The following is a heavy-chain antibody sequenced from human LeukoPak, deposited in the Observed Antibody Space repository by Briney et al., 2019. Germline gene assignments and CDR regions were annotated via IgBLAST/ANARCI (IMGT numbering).Heavy chain of an antibody. CDR2: IYYSGST. V-gene: IGHV4-39*01. J-gene: IGHJ5*02. Sequence: PSETLSLTCTVSGGSISSSSYYWGWIRQPPGKGLEWIGSIYYSGSTYYNPSLKSRVTISVDTSKNQSSLKLSSVTAADTAVYYCARAIAAAGTARGWFDPWGQGTLVTVSS. CDR1: GGSISSSSYY. CDR3: ARAIAAAGTARGWFDP. D-gene: IGHD6-13*01.